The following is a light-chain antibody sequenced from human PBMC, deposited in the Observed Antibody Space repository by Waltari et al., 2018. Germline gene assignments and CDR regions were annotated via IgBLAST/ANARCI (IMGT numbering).Light chain of an antibody. J-gene: IGLJ2*01. CDR1: DIGDKR. CDR3: QVWDSDGDYVV. Sequence: SYVLTQPPSVSVAPGPTARITCGGSDIGDKRVHWYQHKPGQAPLLVVHDDTDRPSGIPGRISGSNSGYTATLSITRVEAGDEADYYCQVWDSDGDYVVFGGGTKLIVL. CDR2: DDT. V-gene: IGLV3-21*02.